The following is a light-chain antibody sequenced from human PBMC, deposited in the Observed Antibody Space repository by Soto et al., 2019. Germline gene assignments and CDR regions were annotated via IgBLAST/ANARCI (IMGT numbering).Light chain of an antibody. CDR2: RAS. Sequence: EIVLTQSPGTLSLSPGERATLSCRASQSVSNNYVAWYQQKPGQAPRLLIFRASIKATGIPDRFSGSGSGTEFILTIREPEPEDSGIDHCHQHGGSPETFGQGTKRQIK. V-gene: IGKV3-20*01. CDR3: HQHGGSPET. CDR1: QSVSNNY. J-gene: IGKJ1*01.